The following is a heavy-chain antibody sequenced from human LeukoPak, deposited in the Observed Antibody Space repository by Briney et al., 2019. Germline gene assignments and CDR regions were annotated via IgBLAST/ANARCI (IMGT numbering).Heavy chain of an antibody. CDR1: GGSISSYY. CDR3: AAGSYYGSGSYYST. V-gene: IGHV4-59*01. Sequence: SETLSLTCTGSGGSISSYYWSWIRQPPGKGLEWIGYIYYSGSTNYNPSLKSRVTISVDTSKNQFSLKLSSVTAADTAVYYCAAGSYYGSGSYYSTWGQGTLVTVSS. CDR2: IYYSGST. D-gene: IGHD3-10*01. J-gene: IGHJ4*02.